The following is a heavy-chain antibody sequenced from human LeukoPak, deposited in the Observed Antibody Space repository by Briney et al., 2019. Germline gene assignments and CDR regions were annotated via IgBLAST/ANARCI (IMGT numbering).Heavy chain of an antibody. Sequence: SQTLSLTCTVSGGSISSVSYYWSWIREPAGKGLEWIGRIYTSGSTEYNPSLKRRVTISVDTSKNQFSLKLSSVTAADTAVYYCARVEEGYGSGRRENYYYYYMDVWGKGTTVTISS. CDR2: IYTSGST. V-gene: IGHV4-61*02. CDR3: ARVEEGYGSGRRENYYYYYMDV. CDR1: GGSISSVSYY. J-gene: IGHJ6*03. D-gene: IGHD3-10*01.